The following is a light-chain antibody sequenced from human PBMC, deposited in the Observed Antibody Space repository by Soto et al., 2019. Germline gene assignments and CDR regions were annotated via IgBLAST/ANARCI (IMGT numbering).Light chain of an antibody. J-gene: IGKJ4*02. CDR2: DAS. CDR3: QQRVNWPLT. Sequence: EIVLKQSPATLFLSPGERGTLSCRASQSISGHLAWYQQKPGQAPRLVMYDASNRATGIPARFSGSGSGTDFTLTISSLEPEDFALYYCQQRVNWPLTFGGGTKVEIK. V-gene: IGKV3-11*01. CDR1: QSISGH.